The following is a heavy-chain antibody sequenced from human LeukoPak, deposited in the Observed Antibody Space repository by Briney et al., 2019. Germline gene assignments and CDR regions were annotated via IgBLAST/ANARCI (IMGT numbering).Heavy chain of an antibody. J-gene: IGHJ3*02. CDR2: ISSTSNPI. CDR3: VGSFNI. Sequence: GGSLRLSCAASGFTFGRYAMNWVRQAPGKGLEWVSYISSTSNPILYADSVRGRFTISRDNAKNSLYLQMNSLRVEDTGLYYCVGSFNIWGQGTMVSVSS. V-gene: IGHV3-48*03. CDR1: GFTFGRYA.